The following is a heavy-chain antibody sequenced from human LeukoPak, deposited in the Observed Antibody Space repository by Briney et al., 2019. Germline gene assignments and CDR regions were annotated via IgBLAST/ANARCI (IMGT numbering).Heavy chain of an antibody. D-gene: IGHD1-26*01. CDR3: ARVGRYSGSYLPPIEDV. V-gene: IGHV1-69*13. Sequence: SVKVSCKASGGTFSSYAISWVRQAPGQGLEWMGGIIPIFGTANYAQKFQGGVTITADESTSTAYMELSNLRSEDTAVYYCARVGRYSGSYLPPIEDVWGQGTAVTVSS. J-gene: IGHJ6*02. CDR2: IIPIFGTA. CDR1: GGTFSSYA.